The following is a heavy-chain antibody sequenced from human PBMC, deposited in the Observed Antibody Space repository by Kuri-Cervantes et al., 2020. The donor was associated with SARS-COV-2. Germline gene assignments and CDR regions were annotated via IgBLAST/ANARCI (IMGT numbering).Heavy chain of an antibody. J-gene: IGHJ6*02. D-gene: IGHD1-26*01. Sequence: GGSLRLSCAASGFTFSSCSMNWIRQAPGKGLEWVAYISGGSSTMHYADSVKGRFTISRDNAKNSLYPQMNSLRREDTAVYYCATMGATTSNYYYGLDVWGHGTTVTVSS. CDR2: ISGGSSTM. V-gene: IGHV3-48*01. CDR3: ATMGATTSNYYYGLDV. CDR1: GFTFSSCS.